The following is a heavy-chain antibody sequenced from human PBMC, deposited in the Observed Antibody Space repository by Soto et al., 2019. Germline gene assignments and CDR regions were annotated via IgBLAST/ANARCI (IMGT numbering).Heavy chain of an antibody. V-gene: IGHV3-23*01. D-gene: IGHD3-22*01. CDR2: ISGTGGST. Sequence: EVQLLQSGGGLVQPGGSLRLSCAASGFTFSSYAMSWVRQAPGKGLEWVSTISGTGGSTYYPDSVKGRFTISRDNSKNTWYLQMNSLRAEDAAVYYCAKEMTSGYYLFDYWGQGSLVTVSS. J-gene: IGHJ4*02. CDR1: GFTFSSYA. CDR3: AKEMTSGYYLFDY.